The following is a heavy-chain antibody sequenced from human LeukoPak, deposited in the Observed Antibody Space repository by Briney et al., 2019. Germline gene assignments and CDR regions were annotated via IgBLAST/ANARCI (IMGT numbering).Heavy chain of an antibody. CDR3: ARESYIWNSHCFDP. CDR1: GGSISIDY. V-gene: IGHV4-59*01. J-gene: IGHJ5*02. CDR2: IYYTGST. Sequence: SETLSLTCTVSGGSISIDYWSGVRDPPGKGRGGGGYIYYTGSTNYNPSLKSQVTISVDTSTTQSSLKLSSITATDTAVYYCARESYIWNSHCFDPWGQGTLVTVSS. D-gene: IGHD1-7*01.